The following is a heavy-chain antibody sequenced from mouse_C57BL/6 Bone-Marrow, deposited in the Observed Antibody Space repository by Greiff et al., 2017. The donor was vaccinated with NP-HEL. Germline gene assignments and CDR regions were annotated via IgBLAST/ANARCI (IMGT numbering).Heavy chain of an antibody. V-gene: IGHV5-4*01. J-gene: IGHJ4*01. CDR2: ISDGGSYT. Sequence: DVKLQESGGGLVKPGGSLKLSCAASGFTFSSYAMSWVRQTPEKRLEWVATISDGGSYTYYPDNVKGRFTISRDNAKNNLYLQMSHLKSEDTAMYYGAREPLLDYAMDYWGQGTSVTVSS. D-gene: IGHD2-10*01. CDR1: GFTFSSYA. CDR3: AREPLLDYAMDY.